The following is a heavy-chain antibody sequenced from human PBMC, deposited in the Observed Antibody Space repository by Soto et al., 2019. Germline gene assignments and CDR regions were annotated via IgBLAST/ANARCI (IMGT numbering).Heavy chain of an antibody. CDR3: ARFLRVVPAAIP. D-gene: IGHD2-2*01. CDR2: IYYSGST. J-gene: IGHJ5*02. Sequence: SETLSLTCTVSGGSISSSSYYWGWIRQPPGKGLEWIGSIYYSGSTYYNPSLKSRVTISVDTSKNQFSLKLSSVTAADTVVYYCARFLRVVPAAIPWGQGTLVTVSS. CDR1: GGSISSSSYY. V-gene: IGHV4-39*07.